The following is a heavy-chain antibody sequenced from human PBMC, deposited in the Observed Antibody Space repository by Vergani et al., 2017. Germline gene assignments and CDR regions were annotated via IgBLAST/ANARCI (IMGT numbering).Heavy chain of an antibody. CDR3: AKEDCSGGSCYLSLNAFDI. J-gene: IGHJ3*02. D-gene: IGHD2-15*01. CDR1: GFTFSSYS. CDR2: ISSSSSTI. Sequence: EVQLVESGGGLVQPGGSLRLSCAASGFTFSSYSMNWVRQAPGKGLEWVSYISSSSSTIYYADSVKGRFTISRDNAKNSLYLQMNSLRAEDTAVYYCAKEDCSGGSCYLSLNAFDIWGQGTMVTVSS. V-gene: IGHV3-48*01.